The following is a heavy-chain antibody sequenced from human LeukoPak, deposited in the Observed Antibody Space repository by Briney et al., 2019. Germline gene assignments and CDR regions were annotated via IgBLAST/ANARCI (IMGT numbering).Heavy chain of an antibody. J-gene: IGHJ4*02. V-gene: IGHV1-2*02. Sequence: ASVTVSFKASGYTFTGYYMHWVRQAPGQGLEWMGWINPNSGGTNYAQKFQGRVTMTRDTSISTAYMELSRLRSDDTAVYYCARAPQIGYYCDYWGQGTLVTVSS. CDR1: GYTFTGYY. D-gene: IGHD2-15*01. CDR2: INPNSGGT. CDR3: ARAPQIGYYCDY.